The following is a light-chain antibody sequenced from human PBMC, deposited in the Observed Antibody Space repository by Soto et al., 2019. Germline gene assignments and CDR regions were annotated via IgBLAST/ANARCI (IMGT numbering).Light chain of an antibody. CDR3: QQYNSWAVT. CDR2: KAS. J-gene: IGKJ5*01. V-gene: IGKV1-5*03. Sequence: DIQMTPSPSTLSASVGARVTITCRASQSISSWLAWYQQKPGKAPKLLIYKASSLESGVPSRFSGSGSGTEFTLTISSLQPDDFATYYCQQYNSWAVTFGQGTRLEIK. CDR1: QSISSW.